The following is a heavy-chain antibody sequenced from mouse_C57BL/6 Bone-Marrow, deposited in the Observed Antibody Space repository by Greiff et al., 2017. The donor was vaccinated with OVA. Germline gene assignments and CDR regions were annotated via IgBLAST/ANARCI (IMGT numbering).Heavy chain of an antibody. V-gene: IGHV1-42*01. D-gene: IGHD1-1*01. CDR2: INPSTGGT. Sequence: VQLKQSGPELVKPGASVKISCKASGYSLTGYYMNWVKQSPEKSLEWIGEINPSTGGTTYNQKFKAKATLTVDKSSSTAYMQLKSLTSEDSAVYYCARSPFITTVERYYFDYWGQGTTLTVSS. CDR1: GYSLTGYY. CDR3: ARSPFITTVERYYFDY. J-gene: IGHJ2*01.